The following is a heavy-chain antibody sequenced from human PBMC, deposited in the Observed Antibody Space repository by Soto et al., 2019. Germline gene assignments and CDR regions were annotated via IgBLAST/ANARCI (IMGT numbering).Heavy chain of an antibody. V-gene: IGHV1-46*01. Sequence: ASVKVSCKASGYTFTSYYMHWVRQAPGQGLEWMGIINPSGGSTSYAQKFQGRVTMTRDTSTSTVYMELSSLRSEDTAVYYCARERTYYDFWSGSSYYYYYGMDVWGQGTLVTVSS. CDR2: INPSGGST. D-gene: IGHD3-3*01. CDR1: GYTFTSYY. J-gene: IGHJ6*02. CDR3: ARERTYYDFWSGSSYYYYYGMDV.